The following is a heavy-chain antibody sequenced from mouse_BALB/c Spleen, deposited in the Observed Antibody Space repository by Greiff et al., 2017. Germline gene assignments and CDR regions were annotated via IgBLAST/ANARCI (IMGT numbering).Heavy chain of an antibody. CDR2: IYPGNSDT. Sequence: VQLQQSGTVLARPGASVKMSCKASGYTFTSYWMHWVKQRPGQGLEWIGAIYPGNSDTSYNQKFKGKAKLTAVTSTTTAYMELSSLTNETSAVYYSTRYEAVVATRCFDYWGQGTTLTVSS. D-gene: IGHD1-1*01. J-gene: IGHJ2*01. CDR3: TRYEAVVATRCFDY. CDR1: GYTFTSYW. V-gene: IGHV1-5*01.